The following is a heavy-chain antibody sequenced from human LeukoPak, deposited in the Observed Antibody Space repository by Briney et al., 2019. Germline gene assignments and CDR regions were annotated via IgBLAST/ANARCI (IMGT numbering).Heavy chain of an antibody. CDR1: GFAFNRYG. Sequence: GGSLRLSCAASGFAFNRYGMHWVRQAQGKGLEWVAVIWYDGSNKYYADSVRGRFTISRDNSKNTLYLEMNSLRAEDTAVYYCARAPSFHGSEFDYWGQGTLVTVSS. D-gene: IGHD3-10*01. V-gene: IGHV3-33*01. CDR3: ARAPSFHGSEFDY. J-gene: IGHJ4*02. CDR2: IWYDGSNK.